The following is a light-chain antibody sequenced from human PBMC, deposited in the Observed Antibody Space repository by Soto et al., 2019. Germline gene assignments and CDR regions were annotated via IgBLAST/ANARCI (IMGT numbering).Light chain of an antibody. J-gene: IGLJ1*01. CDR2: EVS. Sequence: QSALTQPPSASGSLGQSVTISCTGTSDDVGGYNYVSWYQQHPGKAPKIMIYEVSKRPSGVPDRFSGPKSGNTASLTVSGLQAEDEAAYYCCSHAGDNTYVFGTGTKLTVL. CDR1: SDDVGGYNY. V-gene: IGLV2-8*01. CDR3: CSHAGDNTYV.